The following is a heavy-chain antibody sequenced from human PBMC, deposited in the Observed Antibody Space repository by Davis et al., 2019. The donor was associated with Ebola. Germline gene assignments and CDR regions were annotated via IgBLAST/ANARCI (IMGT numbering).Heavy chain of an antibody. Sequence: ASVKVSCKVSGYTLTELSMHWVRQAPGKGLEWMGGFDPEDGETIYAQKLQGRVTMTTDTSTSTAYMELRSLRSDDTAVYYCARASLQRDFWSGYWGGGVDYWGQGTLVTVSS. J-gene: IGHJ4*02. CDR1: GYTLTELS. CDR2: FDPEDGET. CDR3: ARASLQRDFWSGYWGGGVDY. V-gene: IGHV1-24*01. D-gene: IGHD3-3*01.